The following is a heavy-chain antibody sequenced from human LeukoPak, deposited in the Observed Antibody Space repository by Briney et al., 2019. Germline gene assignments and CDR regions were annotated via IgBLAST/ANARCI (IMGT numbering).Heavy chain of an antibody. V-gene: IGHV3-15*01. CDR2: IKDKTQGTTT. J-gene: IGHJ3*01. CDR3: TTGLCTSTGCHWDDAFDV. D-gene: IGHD2-2*01. CDR1: RFAFSTYA. Sequence: PGGSLRLSCAVSRFAFSTYAMTWVRQAPGKGLEWVGRIKDKTQGTTTDYAAPVKGRFTISRDDSKNMVSLQMNSLRSEDAALYYCTTGLCTSTGCHWDDAFDVWGQGTTVTVSS.